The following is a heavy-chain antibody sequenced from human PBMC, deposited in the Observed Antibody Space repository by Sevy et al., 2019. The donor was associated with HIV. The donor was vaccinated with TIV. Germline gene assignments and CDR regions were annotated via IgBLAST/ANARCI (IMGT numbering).Heavy chain of an antibody. Sequence: SETLSLTCAVYGGSFSGYYWSWIRQPPGKGLEWIGEINHSGSTNHNPSLKSRVTISVDTSKNQFSLKLSSVTSADTAVYYCATPQPHFYGSGSYLIGGYYGMDVWGQGTTVTVSS. CDR2: INHSGST. D-gene: IGHD3-10*01. J-gene: IGHJ6*02. CDR1: GGSFSGYY. V-gene: IGHV4-34*01. CDR3: ATPQPHFYGSGSYLIGGYYGMDV.